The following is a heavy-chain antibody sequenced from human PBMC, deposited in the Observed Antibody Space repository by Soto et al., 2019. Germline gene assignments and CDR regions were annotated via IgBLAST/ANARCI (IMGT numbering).Heavy chain of an antibody. V-gene: IGHV4-59*01. Sequence: SEILSLTCTVSGGSISSYYWSWIRQPPGKGLERIGYIYYSGSTNYNPSLKSRVTISVDTSKNQFSLKLSSVTAADTAVYYCASTDPQLLVGGYYFGYWGQGTLVTVSS. CDR2: IYYSGST. D-gene: IGHD1-26*01. CDR3: ASTDPQLLVGGYYFGY. CDR1: GGSISSYY. J-gene: IGHJ4*02.